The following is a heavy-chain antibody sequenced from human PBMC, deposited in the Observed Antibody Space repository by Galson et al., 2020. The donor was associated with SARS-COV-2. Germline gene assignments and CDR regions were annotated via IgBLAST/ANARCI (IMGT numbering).Heavy chain of an antibody. V-gene: IGHV4-59*13. CDR1: GGSISSYY. CDR3: ARDGGSYYDFWSGPMCYGMDV. Sequence: SETLSLTCTVSGGSISSYYWSWIRQPPGKGLEWIGYIYYSGSTNYNPSLKRRVTISVDTSKNQFSLKLSSVTAADTAVYYCARDGGSYYDFWSGPMCYGMDVWGQGTTVTVSS. CDR2: IYYSGST. D-gene: IGHD3-3*01. J-gene: IGHJ6*02.